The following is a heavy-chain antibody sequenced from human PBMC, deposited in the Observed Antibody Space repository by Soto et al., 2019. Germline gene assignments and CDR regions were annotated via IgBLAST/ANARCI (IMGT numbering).Heavy chain of an antibody. CDR3: ARIYGSGSYFLDY. D-gene: IGHD3-10*01. Sequence: SETLSLTCTVSGGSISSNNWWSWVRQSPGKGLEWIGEIYHSGSTNYNPSLKSRVTISVDKSRDQFSLKLTSVTAADTAVYYCARIYGSGSYFLDYWGQGTLVTVSS. J-gene: IGHJ4*02. V-gene: IGHV4-4*02. CDR1: GGSISSNNW. CDR2: IYHSGST.